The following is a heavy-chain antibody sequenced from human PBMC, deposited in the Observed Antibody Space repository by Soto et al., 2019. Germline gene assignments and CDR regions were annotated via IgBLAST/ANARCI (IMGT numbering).Heavy chain of an antibody. J-gene: IGHJ5*02. CDR1: GGSINSSSYF. Sequence: SETLSLTCSVSGGSINSSSYFWGWVRQPPGKGLEWIGSIYYSGSTYYNPSLRSRVTISVDTSKNQFSLKLSSVTAADTAVFYCARHYSSGSRNWFDPWGQGTLVTSPQ. CDR2: IYYSGST. V-gene: IGHV4-39*01. D-gene: IGHD6-19*01. CDR3: ARHYSSGSRNWFDP.